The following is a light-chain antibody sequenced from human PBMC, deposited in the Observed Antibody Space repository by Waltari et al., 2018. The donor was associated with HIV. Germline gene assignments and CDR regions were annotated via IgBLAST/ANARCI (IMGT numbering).Light chain of an antibody. CDR1: SGRIASNY. Sequence: NFMLTQPHSVSGSPGKTVTISCTRSSGRIASNYFQRYQQRPGSAPIILIYEDTERPSGVPDRFSASIDSSSNSASLTISGLKTEDEADYYCQSSDSIIAVFGGGTKLTVL. CDR2: EDT. V-gene: IGLV6-57*03. J-gene: IGLJ3*02. CDR3: QSSDSIIAV.